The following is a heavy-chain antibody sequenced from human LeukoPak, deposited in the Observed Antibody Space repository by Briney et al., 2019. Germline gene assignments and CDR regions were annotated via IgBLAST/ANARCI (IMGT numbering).Heavy chain of an antibody. J-gene: IGHJ5*02. V-gene: IGHV4-61*02. CDR1: GGSISSGSYY. CDR3: ARPSVDIVAAEDNWFDP. D-gene: IGHD5-12*01. Sequence: PSQTLSLTCTVSGGSISSGSYYWSWIRQPAGKGLEWIGRIYSSGSTNYNPSLKSRVTISVDTSKNQFSLKLSSVTAADTAVYYCARPSVDIVAAEDNWFDPWGQGTLVTVSS. CDR2: IYSSGST.